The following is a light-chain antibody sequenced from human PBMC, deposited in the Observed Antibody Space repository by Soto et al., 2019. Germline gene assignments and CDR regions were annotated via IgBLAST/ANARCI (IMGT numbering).Light chain of an antibody. CDR2: GIS. Sequence: EIVLTPSPGTLSLSPGERATLSYRASHTISSSYLAWYQQKPGQAPRLLMYGISRRATGIPDRFSGSGSGTDFTLTINSLEFEDSAVYYCQQRSNWWTFGQGTKVDI. CDR1: HTISSSY. J-gene: IGKJ1*01. V-gene: IGKV3D-20*02. CDR3: QQRSNWWT.